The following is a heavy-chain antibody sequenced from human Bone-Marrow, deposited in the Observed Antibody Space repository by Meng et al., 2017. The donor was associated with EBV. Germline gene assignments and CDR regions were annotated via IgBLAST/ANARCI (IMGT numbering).Heavy chain of an antibody. CDR2: ISDVSDYI. D-gene: IGHD1-1*01. CDR1: GFDFSTSS. J-gene: IGHJ5*02. Sequence: EVQLVESGGGLAKPGGYLRLSCAASGFDFSTSSMNWVRQAPGRGLEWLSCISDVSDYIYYADSVKGRFTISRDNAENSLYLQMSSLRVEDTAVYYCASGDPLTGIPFDTWGQGTLVTVSS. V-gene: IGHV3-21*01. CDR3: ASGDPLTGIPFDT.